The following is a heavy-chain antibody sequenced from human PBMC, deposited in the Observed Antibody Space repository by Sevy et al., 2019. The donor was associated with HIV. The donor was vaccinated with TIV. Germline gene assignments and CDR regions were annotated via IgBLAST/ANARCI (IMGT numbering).Heavy chain of an antibody. V-gene: IGHV1-2*02. CDR2: INPNSGGT. D-gene: IGHD3-22*01. CDR3: ARVRGYYDSSGSLQ. Sequence: ASVKVSCKASGYTFTGYYMHWVRQAPGQGLEWMGWINPNSGGTNYAQKFQGRVTMTRDTSISTAYMELSRLRSDDTAVYYCARVRGYYDSSGSLQWGQGTLVTVFS. CDR1: GYTFTGYY. J-gene: IGHJ4*02.